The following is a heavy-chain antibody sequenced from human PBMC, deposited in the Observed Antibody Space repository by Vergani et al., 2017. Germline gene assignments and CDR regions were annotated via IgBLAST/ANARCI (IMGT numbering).Heavy chain of an antibody. J-gene: IGHJ3*01. Sequence: VQLVESGGGLVKPGGSLRLSCAASGFTFSNAWMSWVRQAPGKGLEWVAFIRYDGPNKYYADSVTGRFSISRDNSKSTLYLQLNSLRSDDTAVYYCVRDVRVSRTWGQGTLVAVSS. CDR3: VRDVRVSRT. V-gene: IGHV3-30*02. CDR1: GFTFSNAW. CDR2: IRYDGPNK.